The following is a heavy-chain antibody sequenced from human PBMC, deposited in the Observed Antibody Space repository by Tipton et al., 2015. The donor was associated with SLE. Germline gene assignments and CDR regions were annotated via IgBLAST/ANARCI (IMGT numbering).Heavy chain of an antibody. D-gene: IGHD2-15*01. CDR2: ISGGGGST. CDR1: GFTFSSYA. Sequence: SLRLSCATSGFTFSSYALSWGRRAPGKGLEWVSAISGGGGSTYYADFVKGRFSISIDKSKKTLFLQMNSLIVDDTAVYYCAGAWQGYCSGGTCYALDYWGQGTLVTVPS. V-gene: IGHV3-23*01. J-gene: IGHJ4*02. CDR3: AGAWQGYCSGGTCYALDY.